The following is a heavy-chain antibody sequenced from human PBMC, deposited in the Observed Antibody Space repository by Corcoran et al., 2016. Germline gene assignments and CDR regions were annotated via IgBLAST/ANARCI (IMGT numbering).Heavy chain of an antibody. V-gene: IGHV3-21*01. CDR2: ISRSSGYI. J-gene: IGHJ4*02. D-gene: IGHD4-17*01. CDR1: GFTFSTYS. Sequence: EVQLVESGGGLVKPGGSLRLSCAASGFTFSTYSMNWVRQAPGKGLEWVSSISRSSGYIYYADPGKGRLTIARDNAKNSLYRQRNSLRAEDTAVYYCARGLVPVTGSFDYWGQGTLVTVSS. CDR3: ARGLVPVTGSFDY.